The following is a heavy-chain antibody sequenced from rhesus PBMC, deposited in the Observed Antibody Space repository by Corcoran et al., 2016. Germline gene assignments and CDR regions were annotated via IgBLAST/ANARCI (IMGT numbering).Heavy chain of an antibody. D-gene: IGHD6-31*01. CDR2: VDPEDCQA. CDR3: ARGIASAVNFDY. CDR1: GYTFTDNY. J-gene: IGHJ4*01. V-gene: IGHV1-111*02. Sequence: EVQLVQSGAEVKKPGASVKISCKASGYTFTDNYLNWVGQATGKGLGWKCPVDPEDCQADYPQTFQDRVSIPAYMSTDTAYMELSSLRSEDTAVYYCARGIASAVNFDYWGQGGLVTVSS.